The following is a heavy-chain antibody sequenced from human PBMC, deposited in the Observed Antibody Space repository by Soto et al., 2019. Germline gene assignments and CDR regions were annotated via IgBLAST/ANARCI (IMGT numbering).Heavy chain of an antibody. Sequence: QVQLVQSGAEVKKPGSSVKVSCKASGGTFSSYAISWVRQAPGQGLEWMGGIIPIFGTANYAQKFQGRVTITADESTSTAYMELSSLRSEDTAVYYCARATIFGVVITYYYYYGMDVWGQGTTVTVSS. D-gene: IGHD3-3*01. CDR2: IIPIFGTA. CDR1: GGTFSSYA. J-gene: IGHJ6*02. V-gene: IGHV1-69*01. CDR3: ARATIFGVVITYYYYYGMDV.